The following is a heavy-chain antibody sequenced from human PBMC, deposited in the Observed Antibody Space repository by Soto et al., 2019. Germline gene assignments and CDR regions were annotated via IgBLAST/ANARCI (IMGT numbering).Heavy chain of an antibody. V-gene: IGHV1-3*01. CDR1: GYVFSRHA. Sequence: QVYLMQSGAEVKKPGASVKVSCRTSGYVFSRHAVHWVRQAPGQSLEWVGWINAGNGDAKFSRRLQGRVDISRDGSANTVYMELKRLRFEDTAIYFCAREIREGWIDPWGQGTRVTVTS. CDR2: INAGNGDA. J-gene: IGHJ5*02. CDR3: AREIREGWIDP. D-gene: IGHD5-12*01.